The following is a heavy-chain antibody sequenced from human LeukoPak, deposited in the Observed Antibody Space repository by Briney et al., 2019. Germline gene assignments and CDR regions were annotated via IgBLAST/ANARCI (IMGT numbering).Heavy chain of an antibody. J-gene: IGHJ5*02. CDR2: ISGSGGAT. D-gene: IGHD6-19*01. V-gene: IGHV3-23*01. CDR3: AKGSGSGWYGWFAP. Sequence: GGSLRLSCAASGFTFSSYAMSWVRQAPGKGVEWVSAISGSGGATYYADSVKGRFTISRDNSNNTFYLQMNSLRAEDTAVYSCAKGSGSGWYGWFAPWGQGTLVTVSS. CDR1: GFTFSSYA.